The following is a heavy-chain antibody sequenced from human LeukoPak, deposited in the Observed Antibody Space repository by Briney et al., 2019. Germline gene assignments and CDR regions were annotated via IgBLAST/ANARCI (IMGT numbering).Heavy chain of an antibody. CDR2: IYYSGST. Sequence: SETLSLTCAVSGYSISSGYYWGWIRQPPGKGLEWIGYIYYSGSTNYNPSLKSRVTISVDTSKNQFSLKLSSVTAADTAVYYCARDRDSSGDFDYWGQGTLVTVSS. CDR3: ARDRDSSGDFDY. V-gene: IGHV4-38-2*02. J-gene: IGHJ4*02. D-gene: IGHD3-22*01. CDR1: GYSISSGYY.